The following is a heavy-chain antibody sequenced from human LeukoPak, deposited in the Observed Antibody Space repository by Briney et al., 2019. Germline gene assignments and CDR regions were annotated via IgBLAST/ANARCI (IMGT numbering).Heavy chain of an antibody. CDR2: IYYSGST. Sequence: SETLSLTCTVSGGSISSGDYYWSWIRQPPGKGLEWIGYIYYSGSTYYNPSLKSRVTISVDTSKNQFSLKLSSVTAADTAVYYCARDTFTMVRGVIYYYYGMDVWAKGPRSPSP. D-gene: IGHD3-10*01. CDR1: GGSISSGDYY. J-gene: IGHJ6*02. CDR3: ARDTFTMVRGVIYYYYGMDV. V-gene: IGHV4-30-4*02.